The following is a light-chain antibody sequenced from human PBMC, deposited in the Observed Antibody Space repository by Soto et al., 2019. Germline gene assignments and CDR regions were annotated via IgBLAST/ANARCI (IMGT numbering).Light chain of an antibody. CDR1: NIGSKS. V-gene: IGLV3-21*04. Sequence: SYELTQPPSVSVAPGKTARITCGGNNIGSKSVHWYQQKPGQAPVLVIYYDSDRPSGIPERFAGSNSGNTATLTISRVEAGDEAYYYCQVWDSSSDLGVFGTGTKLTVL. CDR3: QVWDSSSDLGV. J-gene: IGLJ1*01. CDR2: YDS.